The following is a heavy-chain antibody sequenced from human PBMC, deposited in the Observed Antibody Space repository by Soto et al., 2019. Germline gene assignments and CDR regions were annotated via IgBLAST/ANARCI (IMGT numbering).Heavy chain of an antibody. CDR2: ISGSGGST. Sequence: GGSLRLSCAASGFTFSSYAMSWVRQAPGKGLEWVSAISGSGGSTYYADSVKGRFTISRDNSKNTLYLQMNSLRAEDTAVYYCATHSGSYSDGFEERYYYYGMDVWGQGTTVTVSS. D-gene: IGHD1-26*01. CDR1: GFTFSSYA. CDR3: ATHSGSYSDGFEERYYYYGMDV. J-gene: IGHJ6*02. V-gene: IGHV3-23*01.